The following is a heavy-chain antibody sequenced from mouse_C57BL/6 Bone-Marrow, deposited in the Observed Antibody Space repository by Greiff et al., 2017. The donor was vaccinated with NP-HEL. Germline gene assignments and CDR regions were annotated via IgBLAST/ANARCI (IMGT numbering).Heavy chain of an antibody. CDR2: IDPETGGT. J-gene: IGHJ1*03. CDR3: TRFPYYYGSSFFWYFDV. CDR1: GYTFTDYE. Sequence: LQQSGAELVRPGALVTLSCKASGYTFTDYEMHWVKQTPVHGLEWIGAIDPETGGTAYNQKFKGKAILTADKSSSTAYMELRSLTSEDSAVYYCTRFPYYYGSSFFWYFDVWGTGTTVTVSS. V-gene: IGHV1-15*01. D-gene: IGHD1-1*01.